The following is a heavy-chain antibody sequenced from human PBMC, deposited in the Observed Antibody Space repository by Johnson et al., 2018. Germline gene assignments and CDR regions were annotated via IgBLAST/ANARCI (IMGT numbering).Heavy chain of an antibody. Sequence: QVQLVESGGGVVQPGRSLRLSCAASGFTFSSYGMHWVRQAPGKGLEWVAVISYDGSNKYYADSVKGRFTISRDNSKNTLYLQMNSLRAEDTAVYYCAKEYYDFWCGYYRYYYYYMDVWGKGTTVTVSS. CDR2: ISYDGSNK. CDR3: AKEYYDFWCGYYRYYYYYMDV. V-gene: IGHV3-30*18. D-gene: IGHD3-3*01. CDR1: GFTFSSYG. J-gene: IGHJ6*03.